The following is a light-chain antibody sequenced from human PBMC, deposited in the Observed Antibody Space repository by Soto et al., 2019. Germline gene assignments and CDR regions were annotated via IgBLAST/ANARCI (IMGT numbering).Light chain of an antibody. CDR1: SSDVGAYNY. V-gene: IGLV2-14*03. CDR3: SSYTTISTYVV. CDR2: DVS. J-gene: IGLJ2*01. Sequence: QSALTQPASVSGSPGQSITISCTGTSSDVGAYNYVSWYQQHPGEAPKLMIYDVSNRPSGVSNRFSGSKSGNTASLTISGLQAEDEADYYCSSYTTISTYVVFGGGTKLTVL.